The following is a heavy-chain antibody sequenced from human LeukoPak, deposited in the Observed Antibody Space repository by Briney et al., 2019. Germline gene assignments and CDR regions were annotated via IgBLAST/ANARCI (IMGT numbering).Heavy chain of an antibody. CDR1: GFTFSSYG. CDR3: AKNAGRYTYYYDSSGPDY. V-gene: IGHV3-30*02. Sequence: GGSLRLSCAASGFTFSSYGIHWVRQAPGKGLEWVAFIRYDGSNQYYADSVKGRFTISRDNAKNSLYLQMNSLRAEDTAVYYCAKNAGRYTYYYDSSGPDYWGQGTLVTVSS. D-gene: IGHD3-22*01. CDR2: IRYDGSNQ. J-gene: IGHJ4*02.